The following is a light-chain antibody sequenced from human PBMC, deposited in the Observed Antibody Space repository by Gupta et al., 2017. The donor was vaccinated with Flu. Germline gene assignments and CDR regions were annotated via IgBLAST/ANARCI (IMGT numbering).Light chain of an antibody. CDR2: DAS. V-gene: IGKV3-20*01. CDR3: QQYGSLPPYT. Sequence: IVLTQSPGTLSLSPGERATLSGRASQSVSSNYLAWYQQKPGQAPRLLIYDASNRATGIPDRFRGSGSGTDFSLTITRLEPEDFAVYYCQQYGSLPPYTFGQGTKLEIK. CDR1: QSVSSNY. J-gene: IGKJ2*01.